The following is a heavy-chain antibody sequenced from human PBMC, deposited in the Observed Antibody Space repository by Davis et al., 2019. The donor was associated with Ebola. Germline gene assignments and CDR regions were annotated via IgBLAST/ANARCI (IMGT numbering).Heavy chain of an antibody. J-gene: IGHJ4*02. CDR1: GFTFSSYG. CDR3: ARVGYGARMGFDY. D-gene: IGHD4-17*01. Sequence: PGGSLRLSCAASGFTFSSYGMHWVRQAPGKGLEWVAVIWYDGSNKYYADSVKGRFTISRDNSKNTLYLQMNSLRAEDTAVYYCARVGYGARMGFDYWGQGTLVTVSS. CDR2: IWYDGSNK. V-gene: IGHV3-33*01.